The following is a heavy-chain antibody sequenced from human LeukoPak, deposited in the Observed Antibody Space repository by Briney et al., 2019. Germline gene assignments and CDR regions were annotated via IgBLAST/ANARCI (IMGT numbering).Heavy chain of an antibody. CDR1: TFIFSDYA. Sequence: GGSLRLSCAASTFIFSDYAMTWVRQAPGKGLEWVSTISGGSDATYYAHSVKGRFAVSRDNSKKTLYLQLNSLRAEDTAVYYCTRDQRKYCSRTTCFVFDIWGQGTVVSVSS. D-gene: IGHD2-2*01. V-gene: IGHV3-23*01. J-gene: IGHJ3*02. CDR2: ISGGSDAT. CDR3: TRDQRKYCSRTTCFVFDI.